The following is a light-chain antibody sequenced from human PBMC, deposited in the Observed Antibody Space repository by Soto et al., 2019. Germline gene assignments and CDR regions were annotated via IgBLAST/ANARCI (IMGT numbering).Light chain of an antibody. V-gene: IGKV3-20*01. J-gene: IGKJ2*01. CDR3: HQYGSSPGMYT. Sequence: PGDRATVSCRASQSFSSSYLAWYQQKPGQAPRLLIYGASSRATGIPDRFSGSGSGTDFTLTISRLESEDFAVYYCHQYGSSPGMYTFGQGTKLEIK. CDR2: GAS. CDR1: QSFSSSY.